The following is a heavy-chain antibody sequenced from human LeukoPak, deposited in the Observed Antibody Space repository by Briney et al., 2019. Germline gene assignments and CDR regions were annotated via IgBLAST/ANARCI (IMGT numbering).Heavy chain of an antibody. CDR3: ARESRSGGTNPYYFDY. V-gene: IGHV3-7*01. Sequence: PGGSLRLSCAASGFTFSSYWMSWVRQAPGKGLEWVANIKQDGSEKYYVDSVKGRFTISRDNAKNSLYLQMNSLRAEDTAVYYCARESRSGGTNPYYFDYWGQGTLVTVSS. J-gene: IGHJ4*02. D-gene: IGHD2-15*01. CDR1: GFTFSSYW. CDR2: IKQDGSEK.